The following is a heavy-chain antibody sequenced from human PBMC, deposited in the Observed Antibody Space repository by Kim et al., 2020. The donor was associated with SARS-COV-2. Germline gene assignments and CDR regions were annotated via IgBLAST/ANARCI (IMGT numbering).Heavy chain of an antibody. D-gene: IGHD3-10*01. J-gene: IGHJ4*02. CDR3: ARVPDEGSSGAEFDY. Sequence: ASVKVSCKTSGYIFTNYYMNWVRQAPGQGLEWMGIINPSGGVTRYARKFQGRVTMTADTSMSTVYMVLSSLRSEDTAVYYCARVPDEGSSGAEFDYWGQGTLVTVSS. V-gene: IGHV1-46*01. CDR2: INPSGGVT. CDR1: GYIFTNYY.